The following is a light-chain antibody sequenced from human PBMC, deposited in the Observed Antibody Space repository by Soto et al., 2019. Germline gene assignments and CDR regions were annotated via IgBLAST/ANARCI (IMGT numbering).Light chain of an antibody. CDR2: ANS. V-gene: IGLV1-44*01. CDR3: ASWDVSLNSVV. J-gene: IGLJ3*02. CDR1: SSNIGSNI. Sequence: QSVLTQAPAVSGTPGQRVAISCSGSSSNIGSNIVSWYLLLPGTAPKLLIYANSQRPSGVPDRFSGSTSGTSASLAISGRQPGDDGDYYCASWDVSLNSVVFGGGTKLTVL.